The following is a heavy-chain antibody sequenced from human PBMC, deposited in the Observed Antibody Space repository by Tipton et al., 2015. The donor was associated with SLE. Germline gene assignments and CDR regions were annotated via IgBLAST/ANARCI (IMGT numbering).Heavy chain of an antibody. CDR3: ASGIAVAPDY. CDR1: GFTFSSYA. CDR2: ISYDGSNK. V-gene: IGHV3-30*04. D-gene: IGHD6-19*01. J-gene: IGHJ4*02. Sequence: SLRLSCAASGFTFSSYAMHWVRQAPGKGLEWVAVISYDGSNKYYADSVKGRFTISRDNAKNTLYLQMNSLRVEDTAVYYCASGIAVAPDYWGQGTLVTVSS.